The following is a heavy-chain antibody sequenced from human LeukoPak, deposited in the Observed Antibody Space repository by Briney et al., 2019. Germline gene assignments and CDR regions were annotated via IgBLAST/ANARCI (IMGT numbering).Heavy chain of an antibody. Sequence: GGSLRLSCAASGFTVSSNYMSWVRQAPGKGLEWVSSISSSSSYIYYADSVKGRFTISRDNAKNSLYLQMNSLRAEDTAVYYCARNARGEGYYDFWSGYYMRSDLDYWGQGTLVTVSS. V-gene: IGHV3-21*01. CDR2: ISSSSSYI. CDR1: GFTVSSNY. CDR3: ARNARGEGYYDFWSGYYMRSDLDY. D-gene: IGHD3-3*01. J-gene: IGHJ4*02.